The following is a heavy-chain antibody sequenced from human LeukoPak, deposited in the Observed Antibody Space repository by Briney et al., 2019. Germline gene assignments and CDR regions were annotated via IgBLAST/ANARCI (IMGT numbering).Heavy chain of an antibody. Sequence: SVKVSCKASGGTFSSYAINWVRQAPGQGLEWMGGIIPIFGTANYAQKFQGRVTITADKSTSTAYMELSSLRSEDTAVYYCARGYYDSSGYYGGYAFDIWGQGTMVTVSS. V-gene: IGHV1-69*06. J-gene: IGHJ3*02. CDR3: ARGYYDSSGYYGGYAFDI. D-gene: IGHD3-22*01. CDR2: IIPIFGTA. CDR1: GGTFSSYA.